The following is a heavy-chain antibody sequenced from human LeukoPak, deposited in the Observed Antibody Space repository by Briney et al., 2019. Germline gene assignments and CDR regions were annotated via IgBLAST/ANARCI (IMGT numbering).Heavy chain of an antibody. CDR1: GFTFSSYW. D-gene: IGHD2-21*01. J-gene: IGHJ4*02. V-gene: IGHV3-7*01. CDR3: ARDETSEHTYGPLGY. CDR2: IKQDGSEK. Sequence: GGSLRLSCAASGFTFSSYWMSWVRQAPGKGLEWVANIKQDGSEKYYVDSVKGRFTISRDNAKNSLYLQMNSLRAEDTAVYYGARDETSEHTYGPLGYWGQGTLVTVSS.